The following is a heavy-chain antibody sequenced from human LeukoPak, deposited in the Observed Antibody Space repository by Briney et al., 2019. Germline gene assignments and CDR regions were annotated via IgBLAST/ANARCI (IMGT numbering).Heavy chain of an antibody. CDR1: GFTFSSYD. D-gene: IGHD3-10*01. CDR3: AKALRGSGLDY. V-gene: IGHV3-13*05. J-gene: IGHJ4*02. Sequence: GGSLRLSCAASGFTFSSYDMHWVRQGTGKGLEWVSVINTAGDPYYPDSVKGRFTISRDNAKNSLYLQMISLRAGDTAVYYCAKALRGSGLDYWGRGTLVTVSS. CDR2: INTAGDP.